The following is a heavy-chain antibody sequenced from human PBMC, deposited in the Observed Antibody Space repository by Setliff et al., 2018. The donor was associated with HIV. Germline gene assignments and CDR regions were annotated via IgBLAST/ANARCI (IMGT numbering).Heavy chain of an antibody. Sequence: PSQTLSLTCAISGGSVSSDSAAWNWLRQSPSRGLEWLGRTYYRSKWYNDYAVFVKSRITIKPDTSKNQFSLQLDSVTPEDTAVYYCARDAYSTNAFLLGHWGQGTLVTVSS. V-gene: IGHV6-1*01. CDR3: ARDAYSTNAFLLGH. CDR1: GGSVSSDSAA. CDR2: TYYRSKWYN. J-gene: IGHJ4*02. D-gene: IGHD6-13*01.